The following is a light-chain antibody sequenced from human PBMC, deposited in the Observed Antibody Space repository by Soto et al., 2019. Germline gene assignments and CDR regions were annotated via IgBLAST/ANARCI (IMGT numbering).Light chain of an antibody. J-gene: IGLJ2*01. V-gene: IGLV2-14*03. Sequence: QSALTQPASVSGSPGQSITISCTGTSSDVGGYNYVSWYQQHPGKAPKLMIYDVSNRPSGVSNRFSGSKSGNTASLTISGLQAEDEAAYYCCSYTSSSTPVVFGGGTKVTVL. CDR1: SSDVGGYNY. CDR3: CSYTSSSTPVV. CDR2: DVS.